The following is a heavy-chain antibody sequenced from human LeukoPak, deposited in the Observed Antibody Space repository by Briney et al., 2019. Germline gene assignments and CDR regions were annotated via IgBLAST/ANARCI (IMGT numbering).Heavy chain of an antibody. V-gene: IGHV4-59*01. J-gene: IGHJ3*02. CDR2: IYYSGST. CDR1: GGSISSYY. CDR3: ATGYSSSWHNAFHI. D-gene: IGHD6-13*01. Sequence: SETLSLTCTVSGGSISSYYWSWIRQPPGKGLEWIGYIYYSGSTNYNPSLKSRVTISVDTSKNRFSLKLSSVTAADTAVYYCATGYSSSWHNAFHIWGQGTMVTVSS.